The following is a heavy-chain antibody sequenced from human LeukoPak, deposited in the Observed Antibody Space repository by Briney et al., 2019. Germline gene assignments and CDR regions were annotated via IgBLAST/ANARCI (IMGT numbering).Heavy chain of an antibody. CDR3: ARARGYYGSGSYPPYGMDV. Sequence: SETLSLTCTLSGASISSYYCSWIRQPPGKGLEWIGEINHSGSTKYNPSLKSRVTISVDTPKNQFSLKLSSVTAADTAVYYCARARGYYGSGSYPPYGMDVWGQGTTVTVSS. J-gene: IGHJ6*02. D-gene: IGHD3-10*01. CDR2: INHSGST. V-gene: IGHV4-34*01. CDR1: GASISSYY.